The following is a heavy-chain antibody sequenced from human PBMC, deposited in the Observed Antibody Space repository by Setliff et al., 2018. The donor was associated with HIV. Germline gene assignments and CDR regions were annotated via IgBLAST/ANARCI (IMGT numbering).Heavy chain of an antibody. Sequence: SETLSLTCTVSGPSINIHYWSWIRQSPGKAFEWIGYIYSTGSTNHNPSLQSRVTISMVASRNQFSLKVTSGTAADTAVYYCARDDSIVLVPAITRGDGFDFWGQGRMVTVSS. V-gene: IGHV4-59*11. D-gene: IGHD2-2*01. J-gene: IGHJ3*01. CDR3: ARDDSIVLVPAITRGDGFDF. CDR1: GPSINIHY. CDR2: IYSTGST.